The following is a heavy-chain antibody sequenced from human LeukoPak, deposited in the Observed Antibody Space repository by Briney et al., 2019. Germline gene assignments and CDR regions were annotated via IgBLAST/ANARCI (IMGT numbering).Heavy chain of an antibody. J-gene: IGHJ4*02. CDR2: IKHTGSA. Sequence: PSETLPLTCAVYGGSFSGYYWSWIRQAPGKGLEWIGEIKHTGSANYNPSLRSRVTMSVDTSKSQFFLKLTSVTAADTAVYYCARDCSRRSDYWGQGTLVTVSS. D-gene: IGHD3-10*02. CDR3: ARDCSRRSDY. V-gene: IGHV4-34*01. CDR1: GGSFSGYY.